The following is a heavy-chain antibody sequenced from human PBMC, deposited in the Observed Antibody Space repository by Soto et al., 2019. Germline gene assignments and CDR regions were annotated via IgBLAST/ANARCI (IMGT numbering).Heavy chain of an antibody. D-gene: IGHD6-6*01. Sequence: QVQLVESGGGVAQPGRSLRLSCAVSGFTFSDYGMHWVRQAPGKGLEWVAVVSYDGSYKYYADSVKGRFTVSRDLSGNTLFLQMNSLRLEDTAVYFCAKEMYPRTVRDSSSPWGDYWGQGTLVAVSS. CDR3: AKEMYPRTVRDSSSPWGDY. CDR2: VSYDGSYK. J-gene: IGHJ4*02. CDR1: GFTFSDYG. V-gene: IGHV3-30*18.